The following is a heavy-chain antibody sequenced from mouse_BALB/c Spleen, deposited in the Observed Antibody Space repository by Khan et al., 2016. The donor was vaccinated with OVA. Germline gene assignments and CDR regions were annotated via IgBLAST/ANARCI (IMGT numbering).Heavy chain of an antibody. J-gene: IGHJ4*01. D-gene: IGHD1-1*01. V-gene: IGHV3-2*02. CDR1: GYSITSNYA. CDR3: ARGNYYGYAMDY. Sequence: EVQLQESGPGLVKPSQSLSLTCTVTGYSITSNYAWNWIRQLPGNKLEWMGYISSSGSTSYNPSLKSRISITWETSKNPFFLQLKSVTTEDAATYYCARGNYYGYAMDYWGQGTSVTVSS. CDR2: ISSSGST.